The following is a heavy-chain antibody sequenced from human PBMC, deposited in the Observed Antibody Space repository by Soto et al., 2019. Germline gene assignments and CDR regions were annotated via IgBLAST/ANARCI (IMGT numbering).Heavy chain of an antibody. D-gene: IGHD3-22*01. V-gene: IGHV4-31*03. J-gene: IGHJ4*02. CDR3: AREMNYYDTSGDSYFDY. CDR2: IYYSGST. Sequence: PSETLFLTCTVSGGSLSRGPYHWTWTRKHPEKGLEWIGYIYYSGSTYYNPSLKSRVTISVDTSKNQFSLRLSSVTAADTAVYYCAREMNYYDTSGDSYFDYWGQGTLVNVSS. CDR1: GGSLSRGPYH.